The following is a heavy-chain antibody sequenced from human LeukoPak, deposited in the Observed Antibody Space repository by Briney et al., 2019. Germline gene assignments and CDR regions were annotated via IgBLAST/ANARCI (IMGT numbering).Heavy chain of an antibody. CDR3: TRIVNCCHFDY. CDR1: GASINDYY. D-gene: IGHD2-15*01. CDR2: VYHTGTS. J-gene: IGHJ4*01. Sequence: SETLSLTCSVSGASINDYYWTWIRQPPGKGLGWIGYVYHTGTSGYHPSLKSRVAMSLDTSKNQVSLKLRSVTAADPGVYFCTRIVNCCHFDYWGQGTLVTVSS. V-gene: IGHV4-59*01.